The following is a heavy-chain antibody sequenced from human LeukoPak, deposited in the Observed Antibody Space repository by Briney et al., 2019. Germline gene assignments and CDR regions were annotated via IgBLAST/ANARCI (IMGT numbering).Heavy chain of an antibody. J-gene: IGHJ5*02. CDR2: ISSTSSYI. CDR3: AREMSRDGYNYGLDR. Sequence: GGSLRLSCAASGFTFSSYSMNWVRQAPGKGLEWVSSISSTSSYIYYADSVKGRFTISRDNAKNSLYLQMNSLRAEDTAVYYCAREMSRDGYNYGLDRWGQGTLVTVSS. D-gene: IGHD5-24*01. CDR1: GFTFSSYS. V-gene: IGHV3-21*01.